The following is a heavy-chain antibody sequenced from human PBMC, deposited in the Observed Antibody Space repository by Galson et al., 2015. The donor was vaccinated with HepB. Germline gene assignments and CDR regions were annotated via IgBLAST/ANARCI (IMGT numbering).Heavy chain of an antibody. CDR2: INPSGGST. CDR3: ARDRDTMIVVASTGMDV. D-gene: IGHD3-22*01. Sequence: SVKVSCKASGYTFTSYYMHWVQQAPGQGLEWMGIINPSGGSTSYAQKFQGRVTMTRDTSTSTVYMELSSLRSEDTAVYYCARDRDTMIVVASTGMDVWGQGTTVTVSS. J-gene: IGHJ6*02. CDR1: GYTFTSYY. V-gene: IGHV1-46*01.